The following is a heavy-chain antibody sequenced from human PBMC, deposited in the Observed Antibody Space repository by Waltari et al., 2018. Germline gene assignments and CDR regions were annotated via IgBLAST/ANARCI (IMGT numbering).Heavy chain of an antibody. V-gene: IGHV4-38-2*01. Sequence: QVQLQESGPGLVKPSETLSLTCAVSGYSISSGYYWGWIRQPPGKGLEWIGSIYHSGGTYYNPPLKSRGTISVDTSKNQFSLKLSSVTAADTAVYYCASLDGSGSYWGYWYFDLWGRGTLVTVSS. CDR1: GYSISSGYY. D-gene: IGHD3-10*01. J-gene: IGHJ2*01. CDR3: ASLDGSGSYWGYWYFDL. CDR2: IYHSGGT.